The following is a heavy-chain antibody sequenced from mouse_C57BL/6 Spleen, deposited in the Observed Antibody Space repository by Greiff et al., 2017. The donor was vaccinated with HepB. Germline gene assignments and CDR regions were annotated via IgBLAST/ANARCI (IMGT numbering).Heavy chain of an antibody. CDR1: GFTFSSYA. CDR3: TRDPYYYGSSHGYFDV. CDR2: ISSGGDYI. J-gene: IGHJ1*03. V-gene: IGHV5-9-1*02. D-gene: IGHD1-1*01. Sequence: EVKLMESGEGLVKPGGSLKLSCAASGFTFSSYAMSWVRQTPEKRLEWVAYISSGGDYIYYADTVKGRFTISRDNARNTLYLQMSSLKSEDTAMYYCTRDPYYYGSSHGYFDVWGTGTTVTVSS.